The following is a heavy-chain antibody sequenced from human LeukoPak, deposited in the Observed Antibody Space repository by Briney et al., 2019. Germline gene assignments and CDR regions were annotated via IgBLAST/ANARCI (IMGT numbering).Heavy chain of an antibody. CDR3: ARARAYYDFWSGYLREFDC. CDR2: ISGSGGST. D-gene: IGHD3-3*01. V-gene: IGHV3-23*01. CDR1: GFTFSSYG. J-gene: IGHJ4*02. Sequence: GGSLRLSCAASGFTFSSYGMSWVRQAPGKGLEWVSAISGSGGSTYYADSVKGRFTISRDNAKNSLYLQMNSLRAEDTAVYYCARARAYYDFWSGYLREFDCWGQGTLVTVSS.